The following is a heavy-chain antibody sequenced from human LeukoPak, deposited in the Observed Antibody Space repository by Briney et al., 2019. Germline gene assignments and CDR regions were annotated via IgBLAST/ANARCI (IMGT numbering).Heavy chain of an antibody. CDR3: AKDRCSNGVGCYYYYMDV. CDR1: EFTFSSYS. CDR2: FSGSGDST. D-gene: IGHD2-8*01. J-gene: IGHJ6*03. Sequence: PGGPLSLSCVASEFTFSSYSMSWVRQAPGKGLEWVSAFSGSGDSTYYADSVKGRFTISRDNSKNTLYLQMNSLRAEDTAVYYCAKDRCSNGVGCYYYYMDVWGKGTTVTISS. V-gene: IGHV3-23*01.